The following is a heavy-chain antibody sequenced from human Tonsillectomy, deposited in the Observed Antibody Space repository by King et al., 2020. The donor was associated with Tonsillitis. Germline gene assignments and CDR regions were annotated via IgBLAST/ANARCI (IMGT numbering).Heavy chain of an antibody. CDR2: INCNSGST. Sequence: VQLVESGTEVKMPGASVTVSCKASGYTFTDYHIHWIRQAPGQGLEWMGWINCNSGSTNYAQNLQGRVTLPRDTSTNTAYLDLRSLTFDDTAIYYCSRETWVDGSWGQGTQDTVSS. V-gene: IGHV1-2*02. CDR1: GYTFTDYH. D-gene: IGHD5-24*01. CDR3: SRETWVDGS. J-gene: IGHJ5*02.